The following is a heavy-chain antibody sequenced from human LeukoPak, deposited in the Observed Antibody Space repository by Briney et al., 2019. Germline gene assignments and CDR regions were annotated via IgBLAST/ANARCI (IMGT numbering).Heavy chain of an antibody. V-gene: IGHV3-21*01. Sequence: GGSLRLSCAASGFTFTRHTMNWVRQAPGKGLEWVSSISSSSSYIYDADSVKGRFTISRDNAKNSLYLQMNSLRAEDTAVYCCARSDIVVVVAATDYYYYYMDVWGKGTTVTVSS. D-gene: IGHD2-15*01. CDR2: ISSSSSYI. J-gene: IGHJ6*03. CDR3: ARSDIVVVVAATDYYYYYMDV. CDR1: GFTFTRHT.